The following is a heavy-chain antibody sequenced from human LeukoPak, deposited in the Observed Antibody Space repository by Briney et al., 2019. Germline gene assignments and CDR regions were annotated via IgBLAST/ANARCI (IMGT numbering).Heavy chain of an antibody. CDR2: INSDGSST. J-gene: IGHJ4*02. D-gene: IGHD2-2*01. V-gene: IGHV3-74*01. CDR3: ASWEVPAVMPRDY. Sequence: PGGSLRLSCAASGFTFSSYWMHWVRQAPGKGLVWVSRINSDGSSTSYADSVKGRFTISRDNAKNTLYLQMNSLRAEDTAVYYCASWEVPAVMPRDYWGQGTLVTVSS. CDR1: GFTFSSYW.